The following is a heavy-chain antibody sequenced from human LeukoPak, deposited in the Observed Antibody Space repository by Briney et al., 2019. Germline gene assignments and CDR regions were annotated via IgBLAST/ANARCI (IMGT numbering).Heavy chain of an antibody. CDR3: AKTGSRGGTFRPSYYYYYMDV. D-gene: IGHD3-9*01. Sequence: GGSPRLSCAASGFTFSSYGMSWVRQAPGKGLEWVSAISGSGGTTYYADSVKGRFTISRDNSKNTLYLQMNSLRPEDTALYYCAKTGSRGGTFRPSYYYYYMDVWGKGTTVTIPS. CDR1: GFTFSSYG. V-gene: IGHV3-23*01. CDR2: ISGSGGTT. J-gene: IGHJ6*03.